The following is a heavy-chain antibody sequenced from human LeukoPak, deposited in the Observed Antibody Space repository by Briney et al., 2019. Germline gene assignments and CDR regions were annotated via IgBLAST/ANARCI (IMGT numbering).Heavy chain of an antibody. CDR1: GGTFSSYA. V-gene: IGHV1-69*04. Sequence: SVKVSCKASGGTFSSYAISWVRQAPGQGLEWMGRIIPILGIANYAQKFQGRVTITADKSTSTAYMELSSLRSEDTAVYYCARRSSPIAAAGNDAIDIWGQGTMVTVSS. J-gene: IGHJ3*02. CDR2: IIPILGIA. CDR3: ARRSSPIAAAGNDAIDI. D-gene: IGHD6-13*01.